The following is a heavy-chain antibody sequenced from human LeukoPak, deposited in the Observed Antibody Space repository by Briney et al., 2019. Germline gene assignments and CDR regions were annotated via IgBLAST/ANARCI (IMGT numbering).Heavy chain of an antibody. CDR1: GGSISSSYY. CDR2: IYYSGST. CDR3: ARNNTLMMYPRGGEDKGFDY. J-gene: IGHJ4*02. D-gene: IGHD2-8*01. Sequence: KASETLSLTCTVSGGSISSSYYWGWIRQPPGKGLEWIGSIYYSGSTHYNPSLKSRVTISVDTSKNEFSLKLSSVTAADTAVYYCARNNTLMMYPRGGEDKGFDYWGQGTLVTVSS. V-gene: IGHV4-39*01.